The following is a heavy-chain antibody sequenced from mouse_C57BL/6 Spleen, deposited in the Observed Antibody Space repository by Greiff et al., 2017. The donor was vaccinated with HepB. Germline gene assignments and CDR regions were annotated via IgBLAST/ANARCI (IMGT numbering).Heavy chain of an antibody. CDR1: GYTFTSYW. CDR2: IHPSDSDT. Sequence: QVQLKQPGAELVKPGASVKVSCKASGYTFTSYWMHWVKQRPGQGLEWIGRIHPSDSDTNYNQKFKGKATLTVDKSSSTAYMQLSSLTSEDSAVYYCAIMGPYDGYWYFDYWGQGTTLTVSS. V-gene: IGHV1-74*01. D-gene: IGHD2-3*01. J-gene: IGHJ2*01. CDR3: AIMGPYDGYWYFDY.